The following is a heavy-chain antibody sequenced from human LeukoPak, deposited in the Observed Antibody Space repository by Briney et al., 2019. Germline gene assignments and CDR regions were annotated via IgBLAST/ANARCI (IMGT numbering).Heavy chain of an antibody. CDR1: GYTFTGYY. CDR3: ARGLDRVAGDN. V-gene: IGHV1-2*02. CDR2: IKTKSGGT. D-gene: IGHD6-19*01. J-gene: IGHJ4*02. Sequence: ASVKVSCKGSGYTFTGYYMHWVRQAPGQGLEWTGWIKTKSGGTNYAQNFQGRVTMTRDTSINTAYLELNRLTSDDTAVYYCARGLDRVAGDNWGQGTLVTVSS.